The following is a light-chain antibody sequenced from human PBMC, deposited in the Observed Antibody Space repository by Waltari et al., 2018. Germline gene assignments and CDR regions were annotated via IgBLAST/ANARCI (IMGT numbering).Light chain of an antibody. V-gene: IGLV3-1*01. J-gene: IGLJ3*02. CDR3: QAWDSSTGV. CDR1: KLGNKY. Sequence: YELTQPPSVSVSPGQTATIACSGDKLGNKYASWYQQKPGQSPLLVIYEDNKRTSGIPERFSGSNYGNTATLTISGTQSMDEADFYCQAWDSSTGVFGGGTQLTVL. CDR2: EDN.